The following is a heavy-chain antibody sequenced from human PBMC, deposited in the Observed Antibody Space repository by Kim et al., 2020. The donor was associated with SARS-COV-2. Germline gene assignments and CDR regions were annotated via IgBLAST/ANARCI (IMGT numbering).Heavy chain of an antibody. D-gene: IGHD6-19*01. CDR1: GGSISSSSYY. CDR2: IYYSGST. V-gene: IGHV4-39*01. J-gene: IGHJ4*02. Sequence: SETLSLTCTVSGGSISSSSYYWGWIRQPPGKGLEWIGSIYYSGSTYYNPSLKSRVTISVDTSKNQFSLKLSSVTAADTAVYYCARHRSGRYLELDYWGQGTLVTVSS. CDR3: ARHRSGRYLELDY.